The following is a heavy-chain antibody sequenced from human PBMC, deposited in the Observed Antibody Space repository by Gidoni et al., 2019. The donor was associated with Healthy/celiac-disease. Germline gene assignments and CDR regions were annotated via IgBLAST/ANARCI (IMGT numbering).Heavy chain of an antibody. D-gene: IGHD6-13*01. J-gene: IGHJ4*02. CDR3: ARDQSSSWYSYFDY. Sequence: QVQLVESGGGVVQPGRSLRLSCAAYGLTFSSSGMHWVRQAPGKGLEWVAVIWYDGSNKYYADSVKGRFTISRDNSKNTLYLQMNSLRAEDTAVYYCARDQSSSWYSYFDYWGQGTLVTVSS. V-gene: IGHV3-33*01. CDR1: GLTFSSSG. CDR2: IWYDGSNK.